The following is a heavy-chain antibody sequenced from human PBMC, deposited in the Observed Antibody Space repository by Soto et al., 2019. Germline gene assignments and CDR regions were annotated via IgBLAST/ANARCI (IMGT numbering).Heavy chain of an antibody. CDR3: ARKEYCSSTSCYSSWFDP. CDR1: GGTFSSYA. V-gene: IGHV1-69*13. Sequence: VKVSCKASGGTFSSYAISWVRQAPGQGLEWMGGIIPIFGTANYAQKFQGRVTITADESTSTAYMELSSLRSEDTAVYYCARKEYCSSTSCYSSWFDPWGQGTLVTVSS. J-gene: IGHJ5*02. D-gene: IGHD2-2*01. CDR2: IIPIFGTA.